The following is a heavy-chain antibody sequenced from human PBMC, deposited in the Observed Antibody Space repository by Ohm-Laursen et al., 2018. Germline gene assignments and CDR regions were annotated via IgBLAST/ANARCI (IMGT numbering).Heavy chain of an antibody. CDR1: GFTFSISG. V-gene: IGHV3-23*01. Sequence: GSLRLSCAASGFTFSISGMTWVRQAPGKGLEWVSGISVSGSSTYYADSVKGRFTISRDNSKNTLYLQMNSLRAEDTAVYYCAKVEDIVVVTAPYYFDYWGQGTLVTVSS. CDR2: ISVSGSST. CDR3: AKVEDIVVVTAPYYFDY. J-gene: IGHJ4*01. D-gene: IGHD2-21*02.